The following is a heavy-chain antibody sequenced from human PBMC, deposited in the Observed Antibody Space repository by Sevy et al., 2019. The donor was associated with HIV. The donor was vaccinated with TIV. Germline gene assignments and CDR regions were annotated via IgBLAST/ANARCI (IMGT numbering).Heavy chain of an antibody. CDR1: GGSISSGGYY. CDR2: IYYSGST. D-gene: IGHD3-10*01. CDR3: ARVVTTVRGVITQYFDY. J-gene: IGHJ4*02. Sequence: SETLSLTCTVSGGSISSGGYYWSWIRQHPGKGLEWIGYIYYSGSTYYNPSLKSRVTISVDTFMNQFSLKLSSVTAAGTDVYYCARVVTTVRGVITQYFDYWGQGTLVTVSS. V-gene: IGHV4-31*03.